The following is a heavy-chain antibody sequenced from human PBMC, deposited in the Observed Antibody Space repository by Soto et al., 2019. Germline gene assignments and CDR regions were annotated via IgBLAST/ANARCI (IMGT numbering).Heavy chain of an antibody. V-gene: IGHV4-39*01. CDR2: TYYTGST. Sequence: SETLSLTCSVSGGSMNDVTHYWAWIRQPPGKGLEWIATTYYTGSTHYNSSLKSRATISVDTSQNQFSLELTSVTAADTAVYHSGGGIYLGVAVGGHGTTAPLSS. CDR3: GGGIYLGVAV. J-gene: IGHJ6*02. D-gene: IGHD5-12*01. CDR1: GGSMNDVTHY.